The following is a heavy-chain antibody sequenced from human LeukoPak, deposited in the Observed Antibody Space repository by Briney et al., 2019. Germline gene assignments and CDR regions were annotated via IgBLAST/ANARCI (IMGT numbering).Heavy chain of an antibody. J-gene: IGHJ4*02. CDR2: IKQDGSEK. D-gene: IGHD6-19*01. Sequence: GRSLRLSCAASGFTFSSYWMTWVRQAPGKGLEWVANIKQDGSEKYYVDSVKGRFTISRDNAKNLLFLQMNSLRAEDTAVYYCARLYSSGWYGCDYWGQGTLVTVSS. V-gene: IGHV3-7*01. CDR3: ARLYSSGWYGCDY. CDR1: GFTFSSYW.